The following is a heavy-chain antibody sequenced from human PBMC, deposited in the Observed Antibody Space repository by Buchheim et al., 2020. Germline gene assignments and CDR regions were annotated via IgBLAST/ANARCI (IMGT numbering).Heavy chain of an antibody. J-gene: IGHJ4*02. V-gene: IGHV3-48*01. CDR1: GFTFSSYT. D-gene: IGHD5-18*01. CDR3: ARALGYSYGPGDY. Sequence: EVQLVESGGGLVQPGESLRLSCAASGFTFSSYTMNWVRQAPGKGLEWVSYISSSSGTIYYADSVKGRFTISRDNAQNSLYLQMNSLRAEDTAVYYCARALGYSYGPGDYWGQGTL. CDR2: ISSSSGTI.